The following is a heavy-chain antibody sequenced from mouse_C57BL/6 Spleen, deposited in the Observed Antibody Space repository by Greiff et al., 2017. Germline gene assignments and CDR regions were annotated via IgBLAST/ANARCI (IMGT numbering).Heavy chain of an antibody. D-gene: IGHD1-1*02. V-gene: IGHV1-81*01. CDR1: GYTFTSYG. CDR3: ARKEGTGWFYFDC. CDR2: IYPRSGNT. Sequence: VQLQQSGAELARPGASVKLSCKASGYTFTSYGISWVKQRTGQGFEWIGEIYPRSGNTYYNEKFKGKATLTADKSSSTAYMELRSLTSEDSAVYFCARKEGTGWFYFDCWGQGTTRTVSS. J-gene: IGHJ2*01.